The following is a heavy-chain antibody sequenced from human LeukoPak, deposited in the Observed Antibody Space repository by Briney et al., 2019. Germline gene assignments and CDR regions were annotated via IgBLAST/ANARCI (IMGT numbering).Heavy chain of an antibody. CDR2: ISSSGSYT. Sequence: KPGGSLRLSCAASGFTFSDYYMSWIRQAPGKGLEWVSYISSSGSYTNYADSVKGRFTISRDNAKNSLYLQMNSLRAEDTAVYYSARALTGCSSFDPWGQGTLVIVSS. CDR1: GFTFSDYY. J-gene: IGHJ5*02. CDR3: ARALTGCSSFDP. V-gene: IGHV3-11*05. D-gene: IGHD3-9*01.